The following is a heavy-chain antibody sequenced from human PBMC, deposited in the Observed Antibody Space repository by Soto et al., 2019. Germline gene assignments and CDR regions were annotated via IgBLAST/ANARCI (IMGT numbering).Heavy chain of an antibody. CDR3: ARATHRTPNWLDP. CDR2: IYYSGST. Sequence: SETLSLTCTVSGGSISSYYWSWIRQPPGKGLEYIGYIYYSGSTNYNPSLMSRVTISVDTSKNQFSLKLSSVTAADTAVYYCARATHRTPNWLDPWGQGTQVTVSS. J-gene: IGHJ5*02. CDR1: GGSISSYY. V-gene: IGHV4-59*01.